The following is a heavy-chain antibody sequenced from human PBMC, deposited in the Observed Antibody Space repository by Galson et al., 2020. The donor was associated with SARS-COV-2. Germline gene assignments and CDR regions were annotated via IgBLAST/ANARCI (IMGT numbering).Heavy chain of an antibody. D-gene: IGHD3-9*01. V-gene: IGHV5-10-1*01. J-gene: IGHJ6*03. CDR2: MDPSDSYT. CDR3: ARYVFEIMTGDDNYMDV. Sequence: HGESLKISCKGSGYTFSSYWITWVRQMPGKGLEWMGRMDPSDSYTSYSPSFQGHVTFSVDKSISTAYLQWSSLKASDTAIYYCARYVFEIMTGDDNYMDVWGQGTTVTVSS. CDR1: GYTFSSYW.